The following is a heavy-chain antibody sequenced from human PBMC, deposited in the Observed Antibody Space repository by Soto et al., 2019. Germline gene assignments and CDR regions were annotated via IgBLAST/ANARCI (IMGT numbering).Heavy chain of an antibody. Sequence: LRLSCTAPGLTFGDYAMSWFRQAPGKGLEWVGFIRSKVYGGTTEYVASVKGRFTISRDDSKSIAYLQMNSLKNEDTAVYYCTRGRSGIRDYYRMDVWGQGTTVTVSS. CDR1: GLTFGDYA. J-gene: IGHJ6*02. CDR2: IRSKVYGGTT. CDR3: TRGRSGIRDYYRMDV. D-gene: IGHD1-26*01. V-gene: IGHV3-49*03.